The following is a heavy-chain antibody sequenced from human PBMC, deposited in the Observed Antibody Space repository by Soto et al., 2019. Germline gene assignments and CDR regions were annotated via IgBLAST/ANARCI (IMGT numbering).Heavy chain of an antibody. V-gene: IGHV1-18*04. CDR3: ARAGGNYDFWSGYDGDGY. D-gene: IGHD3-3*01. J-gene: IGHJ4*02. CDR2: ISAYNGNT. CDR1: GYTFTSYG. Sequence: GASVKVSCTASGYTFTSYGISWVRQAPGQGLEWMGWISAYNGNTNYAQKLQGRVTMTTDTSTSTAYMELRSLRSDDTAVYYCARAGGNYDFWSGYDGDGYWGQGTLVTVSS.